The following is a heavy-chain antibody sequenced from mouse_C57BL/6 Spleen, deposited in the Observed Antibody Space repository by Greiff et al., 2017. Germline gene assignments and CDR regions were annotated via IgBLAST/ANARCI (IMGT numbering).Heavy chain of an antibody. CDR3: ARLGYGSSKYYYAMDY. Sequence: VQLQESGPELVKPGASVKISCKASGYAFSSSWMNWVKQRPGKGLEWIGRIYPGDGDTNYNGKFKGKATLTADKSSSTAYMQLSSLTSEDSAVYFCARLGYGSSKYYYAMDYCGQGTSVTVSS. V-gene: IGHV1-82*01. CDR2: IYPGDGDT. CDR1: GYAFSSSW. J-gene: IGHJ4*01. D-gene: IGHD1-1*01.